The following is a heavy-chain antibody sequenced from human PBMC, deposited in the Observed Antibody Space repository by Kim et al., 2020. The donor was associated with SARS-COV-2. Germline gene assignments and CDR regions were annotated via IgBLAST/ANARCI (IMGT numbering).Heavy chain of an antibody. CDR1: GFTFSSYG. V-gene: IGHV3-33*01. Sequence: GGSLRLSCAASGFTFSSYGMHWVRQAPGKGLEWVAVIWYDGSNKYYADSVKGRFTISRDNSKNTLYLQMNSLRAEDTAVYYCARGGIAEVGVSMDYYYYGMDVWGQGTTVTVSS. CDR3: ARGGIAEVGVSMDYYYYGMDV. J-gene: IGHJ6*02. CDR2: IWYDGSNK. D-gene: IGHD6-13*01.